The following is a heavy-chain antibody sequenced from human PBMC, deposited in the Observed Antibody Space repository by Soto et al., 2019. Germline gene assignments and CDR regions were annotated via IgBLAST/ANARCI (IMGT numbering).Heavy chain of an antibody. V-gene: IGHV3-21*01. CDR3: ARQGLEVVPAAP. D-gene: IGHD2-2*01. J-gene: IGHJ5*02. Sequence: GGSLRLSCAASGFTFSSYSMNWVRQAPGKGLEWVSSISSSSSYIYYADSVKGRFTISRDNAKNSLYLQMNSLRAEDTAVYYCARQGLEVVPAAPWGQGTLVTVSS. CDR2: ISSSSSYI. CDR1: GFTFSSYS.